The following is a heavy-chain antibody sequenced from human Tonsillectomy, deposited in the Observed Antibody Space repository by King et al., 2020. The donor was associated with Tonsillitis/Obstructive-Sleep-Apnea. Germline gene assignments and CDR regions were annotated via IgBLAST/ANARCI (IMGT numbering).Heavy chain of an antibody. CDR2: ISSSGSTI. J-gene: IGHJ4*02. Sequence: EVQLVESGGGLVQPGGSLRLSCAASGFTFSSYEMNWVRQAPGKGLEWVSYISSSGSTIYYADSVKGRFTISRDNAKNSLYLQMNSLRAEDTAVYHCARHSSGWYGEDYWGQGTLVTVSS. CDR3: ARHSSGWYGEDY. D-gene: IGHD6-19*01. CDR1: GFTFSSYE. V-gene: IGHV3-48*03.